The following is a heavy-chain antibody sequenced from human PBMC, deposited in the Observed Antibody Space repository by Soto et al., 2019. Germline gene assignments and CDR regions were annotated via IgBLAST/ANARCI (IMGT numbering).Heavy chain of an antibody. J-gene: IGHJ6*02. D-gene: IGHD3-10*01. CDR3: ASSGSGSYYNVLGYYYGMDV. CDR1: GGTFSSYA. CDR2: IIPIFGTA. Sequence: ASVKVSCKASGGTFSSYAISWVRQAPGQGLEWMGGIIPIFGTANYAQKFQGRVTITADESTSTAYMELSSLRSEDTAVYYCASSGSGSYYNVLGYYYGMDVWGQGTTVTVSS. V-gene: IGHV1-69*13.